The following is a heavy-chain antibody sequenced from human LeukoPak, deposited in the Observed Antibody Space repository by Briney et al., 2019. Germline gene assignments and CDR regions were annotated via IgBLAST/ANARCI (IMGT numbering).Heavy chain of an antibody. CDR2: TYPADSDT. CDR3: ARGLRWLDY. D-gene: IGHD4-23*01. J-gene: IGHJ4*02. V-gene: IGHV5-51*01. CDR1: GYNFATYW. Sequence: GESLKISCKGSGYNFATYWIGWVRQMPGKGLEWLGITYPADSDTRYSPSFQGQVTISADKSITTAYLQWRSLKASDTAIHYCARGLRWLDYWGQGTLVTVSS.